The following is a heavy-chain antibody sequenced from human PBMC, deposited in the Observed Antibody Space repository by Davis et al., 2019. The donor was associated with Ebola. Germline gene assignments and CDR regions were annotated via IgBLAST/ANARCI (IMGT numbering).Heavy chain of an antibody. CDR2: ISGDGGTI. CDR3: ARKTYFDL. J-gene: IGHJ2*01. Sequence: GGSLRLSCSASGFNLRSAAMFWVRQAPGKGLECVSAISGDGGTISYANSVKGRFIISRDNAKNTLYLQMNSLRAEDTAVYYCARKTYFDLWGRGTLVTVSS. V-gene: IGHV3-64*04. CDR1: GFNLRSAA.